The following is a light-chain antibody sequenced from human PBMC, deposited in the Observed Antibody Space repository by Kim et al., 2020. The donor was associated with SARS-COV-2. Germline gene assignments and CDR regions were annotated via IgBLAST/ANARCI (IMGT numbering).Light chain of an antibody. Sequence: RRAISCSGSSSNIGAGYDIHWYQQLPGTAPKLLIYGNSNRPSGVPDRFSGSESGTSASLAITGLQAEDEADYYCQSYDSSLSGYVFGTGTKVTVL. CDR3: QSYDSSLSGYV. V-gene: IGLV1-40*01. CDR1: SSNIGAGYD. CDR2: GNS. J-gene: IGLJ1*01.